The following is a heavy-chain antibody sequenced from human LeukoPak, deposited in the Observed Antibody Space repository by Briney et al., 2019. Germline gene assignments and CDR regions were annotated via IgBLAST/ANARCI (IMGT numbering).Heavy chain of an antibody. D-gene: IGHD2-21*01. CDR2: IYYTGST. CDR3: ARQSAVVIAYVDY. V-gene: IGHV4-59*08. CDR1: GGSISSYF. Sequence: SETLSLTCTVSGGSISSYFWSWIRQPPGKGLEWIGYIYYTGSTSYNPSLKSRVTISVDTSKNQLSLKVGSVTAADTAVYYCARQSAVVIAYVDYWGQGTLVTVSS. J-gene: IGHJ4*02.